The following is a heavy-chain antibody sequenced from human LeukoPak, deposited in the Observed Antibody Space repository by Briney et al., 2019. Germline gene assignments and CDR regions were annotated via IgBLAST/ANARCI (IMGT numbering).Heavy chain of an antibody. CDR1: GFTFSDYS. J-gene: IGHJ4*02. Sequence: PGGSLRLSCGASGFTFSDYSMTWIRQAPGKGLEWVSYISSGGSTIYYTDSVKGRFTISRDNAKNSLYLQMNSLRAEDTAVYYCARDWEYYYDSSGYAYWGQGTLVTVSS. V-gene: IGHV3-11*04. D-gene: IGHD3-22*01. CDR2: ISSGGSTI. CDR3: ARDWEYYYDSSGYAY.